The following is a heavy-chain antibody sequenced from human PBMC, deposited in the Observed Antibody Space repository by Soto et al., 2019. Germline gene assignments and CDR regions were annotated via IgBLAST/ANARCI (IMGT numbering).Heavy chain of an antibody. Sequence: SETLSLTCTVSGGSISSSSYYWGWIRQPPGKGIEWVGSIYYSGSTYYNPSLKSRVTISVDTSKNQFSLKLSSVTAADTAVYYCARHARYCSGGSCYADFDYWGQGTLVTVSS. J-gene: IGHJ4*02. V-gene: IGHV4-39*01. CDR1: GGSISSSSYY. D-gene: IGHD2-15*01. CDR2: IYYSGST. CDR3: ARHARYCSGGSCYADFDY.